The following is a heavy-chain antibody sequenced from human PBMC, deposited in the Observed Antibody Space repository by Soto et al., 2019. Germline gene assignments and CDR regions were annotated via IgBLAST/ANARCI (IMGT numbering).Heavy chain of an antibody. J-gene: IGHJ4*02. Sequence: PSETLSLTCTVSGESISSYYWSWIRQPAGKGLEWIGRIYISGSTDYNPSLKSRVTISVDTSKNQFSLKLSSVTAADTAVYYCASMGSGYYPYWGQGTLVTVSS. CDR2: IYISGST. CDR3: ASMGSGYYPY. CDR1: GESISSYY. D-gene: IGHD3-22*01. V-gene: IGHV4-4*07.